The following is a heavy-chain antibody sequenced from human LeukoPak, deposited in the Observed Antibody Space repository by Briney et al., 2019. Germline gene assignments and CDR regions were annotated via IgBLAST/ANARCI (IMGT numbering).Heavy chain of an antibody. CDR2: INHSGST. CDR1: GGSFSGYY. V-gene: IGHV4-34*01. D-gene: IGHD3-16*01. J-gene: IGHJ4*02. CDR3: ARRGDSQATIDC. Sequence: SETLSLTCAVYGGSFSGYYWSWIRQPPGKGLEWIGEINHSGSTNYNPSLKSRVTISVDTSKNQFSLKLSSVTAADTAVYYCARRGDSQATIDCWGQGTLVTVSS.